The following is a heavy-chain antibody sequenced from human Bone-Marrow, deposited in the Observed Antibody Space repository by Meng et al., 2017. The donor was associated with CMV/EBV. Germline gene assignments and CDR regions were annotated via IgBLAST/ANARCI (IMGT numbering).Heavy chain of an antibody. CDR2: IRDDGSNK. CDR3: AKDGITIFGVVTESRWFDP. D-gene: IGHD3-3*01. J-gene: IGHJ5*02. V-gene: IGHV3-30*02. Sequence: FRSNGMNWVRQDPGKGLEWVACIRDDGSNKYYADSVKGRFTISRDNSKNTLYLQMNSLRAEDTAVYYCAKDGITIFGVVTESRWFDPWGQGTLVTVSS. CDR1: FRSNG.